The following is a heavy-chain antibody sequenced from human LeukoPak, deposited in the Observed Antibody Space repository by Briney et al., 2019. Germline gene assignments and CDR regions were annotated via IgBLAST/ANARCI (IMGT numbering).Heavy chain of an antibody. CDR1: GFTFSSYA. CDR2: ISSSSSYI. Sequence: GGSLRLSCAASGFTFSSYAMSWVRQAPGKGLEWVSSISSSSSYIYYADSVKGRFTISRDNAKNSLYLQMNSLRAEDTAVYYCARDPVSGWFPLYWGQGSLVTVSS. V-gene: IGHV3-21*01. J-gene: IGHJ4*02. CDR3: ARDPVSGWFPLY. D-gene: IGHD6-19*01.